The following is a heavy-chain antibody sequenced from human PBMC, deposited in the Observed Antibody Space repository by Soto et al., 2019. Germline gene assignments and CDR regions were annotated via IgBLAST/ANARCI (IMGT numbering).Heavy chain of an antibody. CDR1: GFTFSNYA. V-gene: IGHV3-23*01. Sequence: EVQLLESGGALLQPGGSLRLSCVASGFTFSNYAMTWVRQAPGQGLEWVAVISGSGGTTYYADSVKGRFTISRDTSKNTLYLQMNNLRADDTALYYCAKGTSYYDSSGFDYWGQGTLVTVSS. CDR3: AKGTSYYDSSGFDY. J-gene: IGHJ4*02. D-gene: IGHD3-22*01. CDR2: ISGSGGTT.